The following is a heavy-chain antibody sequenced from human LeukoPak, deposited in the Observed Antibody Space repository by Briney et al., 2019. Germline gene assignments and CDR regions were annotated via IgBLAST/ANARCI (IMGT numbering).Heavy chain of an antibody. Sequence: ASVKVSCKASGHTFTDYYMHWVRQAPGQGLEWMGWINPNSGGANYTQKFQGRVTMTRDTSISTAYMEVSRLRSDDTAMYYCACNLTGDPAYWGQGTLVTVSS. J-gene: IGHJ4*02. V-gene: IGHV1-2*02. CDR2: INPNSGGA. D-gene: IGHD7-27*01. CDR3: ACNLTGDPAY. CDR1: GHTFTDYY.